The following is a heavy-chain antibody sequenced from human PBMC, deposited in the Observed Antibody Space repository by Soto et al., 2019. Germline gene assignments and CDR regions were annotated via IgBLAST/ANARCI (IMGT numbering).Heavy chain of an antibody. CDR2: ISRNGGST. CDR1: GFTFRSYA. J-gene: IGHJ2*01. V-gene: IGHV3-23*01. D-gene: IGHD2-8*01. Sequence: EVQLLESGGGLLQPGGSLRLSCAASGFTFRSYAMNWVRQAPGKGLEWVSGISRNGGSTYYADPVKSRFTISRDNSKNTLYLQMNSLRAEDTALYYCAKDNGPPGTTDWYFDFWGRGTLVSVSS. CDR3: AKDNGPPGTTDWYFDF.